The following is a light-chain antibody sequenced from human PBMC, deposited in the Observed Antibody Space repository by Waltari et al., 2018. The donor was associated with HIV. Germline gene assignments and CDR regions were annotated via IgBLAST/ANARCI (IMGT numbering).Light chain of an antibody. J-gene: IGKJ1*01. CDR2: GAS. CDR3: QQYGRSPWT. CDR1: QSVSSNV. V-gene: IGKV3-20*01. Sequence: ELVLTQSPGTLSLSPGVRVIFSCRASQSVSSNVLAWYQQKPGQAPRLLIYGASSRATVIPDRFSGSGSGTDFTLNISRLEPEDFAVYYCQQYGRSPWTFGQGTKVEIK.